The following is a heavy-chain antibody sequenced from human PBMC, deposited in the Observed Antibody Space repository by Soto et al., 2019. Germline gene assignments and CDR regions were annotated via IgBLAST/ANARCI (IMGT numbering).Heavy chain of an antibody. D-gene: IGHD6-13*01. J-gene: IGHJ5*02. CDR3: ARDAGTDWFDP. V-gene: IGHV1-18*01. CDR1: GYTFTSYA. Sequence: QVQLVQSGAEVEKPGASVKVSCKASGYTFTSYAISWVRQAPGQGLEWMGRISTYNGNTNYAQNLQGRVTLTTDTSTSTAYMELRSLRSDDTAVYYCARDAGTDWFDPWGQGTLVTVSS. CDR2: ISTYNGNT.